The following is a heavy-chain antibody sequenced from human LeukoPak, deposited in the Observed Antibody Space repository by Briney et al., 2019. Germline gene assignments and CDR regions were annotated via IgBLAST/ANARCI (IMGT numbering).Heavy chain of an antibody. CDR1: GGSISSSSYY. CDR2: IYYSGST. D-gene: IGHD3-3*01. CDR3: ARAGGFFSPFGY. Sequence: SETLSLTCTVSGGSISSSSYYWGWIRQPPGKGLEWIGSIYYSGSTYYNPSLKSRVTISVDTSKNQFSLKLSSVTAADTAVYYCARAGGFFSPFGYWGQGTLVTVSS. V-gene: IGHV4-39*07. J-gene: IGHJ4*02.